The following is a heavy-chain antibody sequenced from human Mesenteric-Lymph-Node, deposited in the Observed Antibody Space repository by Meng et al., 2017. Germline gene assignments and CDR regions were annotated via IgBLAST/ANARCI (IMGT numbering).Heavy chain of an antibody. D-gene: IGHD5-12*01. J-gene: IGHJ4*02. CDR1: GFTFDDYA. Sequence: GGSLRLSCAASGFTFDDYAMHWVRQAPGKGLEWVSGISWNSGSIGYADSVKGRFTISRDNAKNSLYLQMNSLRAEDTALYYCATGLGGYDSFDYWGQGTRVTVSS. V-gene: IGHV3-9*01. CDR3: ATGLGGYDSFDY. CDR2: ISWNSGSI.